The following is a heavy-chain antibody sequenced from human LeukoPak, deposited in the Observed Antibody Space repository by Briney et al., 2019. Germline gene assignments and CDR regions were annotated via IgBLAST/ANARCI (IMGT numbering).Heavy chain of an antibody. CDR2: IRHDGTQ. CDR3: GKGRERDYNCLDS. V-gene: IGHV3-30*02. CDR1: GFSFSGYG. D-gene: IGHD5-24*01. Sequence: GGSLRLSCAASGFSFSGYGMHWVRQAPGKGLEWVAFIRHDGTQYHTDSVKGRFIISRDNSRSTLFLQMNSLGVEDTAVYYCGKGRERDYNCLDSWGQGTQVTVSS. J-gene: IGHJ4*02.